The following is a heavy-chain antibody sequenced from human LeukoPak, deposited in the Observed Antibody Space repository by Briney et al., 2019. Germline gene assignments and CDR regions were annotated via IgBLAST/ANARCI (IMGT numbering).Heavy chain of an antibody. V-gene: IGHV3-72*01. D-gene: IGHD1-14*01. CDR3: ASGRTGTLDY. CDR2: TGNKAKTYTT. J-gene: IGHJ4*02. CDR1: GFTFSDHY. Sequence: PGGSLRLSCAASGFTFSDHYMDWVRQAPGKGLEWVGRTGNKAKTYTTEYAASVRGRFTSTREETRNSLYLQMNSLKTEDTAFYYCASGRTGTLDYWGQGTLVTVSS.